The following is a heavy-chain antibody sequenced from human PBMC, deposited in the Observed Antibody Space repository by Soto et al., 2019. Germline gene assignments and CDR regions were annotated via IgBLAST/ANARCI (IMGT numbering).Heavy chain of an antibody. J-gene: IGHJ4*02. Sequence: PGGSLRLSCVASGITFNNFSRTWGRLAPGRGLEWVSSISANSANTYYADSVKGRFTISRDNTKSKVYLHMSALSAADTALYYCAKDIGRYFGNGYYIDYWGQGTQVTVSS. CDR1: GITFNNFS. CDR2: ISANSANT. V-gene: IGHV3-23*01. CDR3: AKDIGRYFGNGYYIDY. D-gene: IGHD3-3*01.